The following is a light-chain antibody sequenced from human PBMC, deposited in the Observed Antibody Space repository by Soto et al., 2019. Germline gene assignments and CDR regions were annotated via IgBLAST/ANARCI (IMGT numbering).Light chain of an antibody. CDR3: QQASSFPLT. CDR1: QSIASW. Sequence: DIQMTQSPSSVSASVGDGVTITCRASQSIASWLTSYQQKPGQAPKVLIYAASRLQSGVPSRFSGSESGTTFTLTITNLQPEDFATYYCQQASSFPLTFGGGTKVEIK. V-gene: IGKV1-12*01. CDR2: AAS. J-gene: IGKJ4*01.